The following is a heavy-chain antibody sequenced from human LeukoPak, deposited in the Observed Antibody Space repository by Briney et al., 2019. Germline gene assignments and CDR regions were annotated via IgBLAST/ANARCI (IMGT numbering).Heavy chain of an antibody. V-gene: IGHV3-7*01. CDR2: INQDGSAK. D-gene: IGHD3-10*02. J-gene: IGHJ4*02. CDR3: AGEPRMLAY. Sequence: GGSLRFSCAASGFTFSSIWMSWVRLAPGKGLECVAMINQDGSAKYYADSVKGRFTVSRDHAKNSLFLQMNTLSDEDTAIYYCAGEPRMLAYWGQGTLVTVSS. CDR1: GFTFSSIW.